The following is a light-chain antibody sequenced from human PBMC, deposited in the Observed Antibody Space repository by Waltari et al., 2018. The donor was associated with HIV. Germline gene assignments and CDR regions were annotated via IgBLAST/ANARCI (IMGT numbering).Light chain of an antibody. V-gene: IGLV2-14*03. Sequence: QSALTPPASVSGSPGQSITISCTGTSSDSGGYNYFPWYQQHPVKAPKLMIYDVSNRPSGVSNRFSGSKSGNTASLTISGLQAEDEADYYCSSYTSSSTVVFGGGTKLTVL. CDR1: SSDSGGYNY. J-gene: IGLJ2*01. CDR3: SSYTSSSTVV. CDR2: DVS.